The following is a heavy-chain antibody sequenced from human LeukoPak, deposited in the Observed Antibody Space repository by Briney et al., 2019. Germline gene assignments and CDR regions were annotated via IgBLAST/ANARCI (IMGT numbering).Heavy chain of an antibody. CDR3: AKSGVTYYYGSGSYYNSQLFDY. CDR1: GFTFSSYG. D-gene: IGHD3-10*01. Sequence: PGGSLRLSCAASGFTFSSYGMHWVRQAPGKGLEWVAVISYDGSNKYYADSVKGRFTISRDNSKNTLYLQMNSLRAEDTAVYYCAKSGVTYYYGSGSYYNSQLFDYWGQGTLVTVSS. V-gene: IGHV3-30*18. CDR2: ISYDGSNK. J-gene: IGHJ4*02.